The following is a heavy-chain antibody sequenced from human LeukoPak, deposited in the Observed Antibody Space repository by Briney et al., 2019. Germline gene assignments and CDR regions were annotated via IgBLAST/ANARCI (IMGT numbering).Heavy chain of an antibody. CDR3: ARGVPGYCSGTSCYKDYYYMDV. J-gene: IGHJ6*03. V-gene: IGHV3-48*04. D-gene: IGHD2-2*02. CDR2: ISSSGSTI. Sequence: GGSLRLSCAASGFTFSSYNMNWVRQAPGKGLEWVSYISSSGSTIYYADSVKGRFTISRDNAKNSLYVQMNSMRAEDTAVYYCARGVPGYCSGTSCYKDYYYMDVWGKGTTVTVSS. CDR1: GFTFSSYN.